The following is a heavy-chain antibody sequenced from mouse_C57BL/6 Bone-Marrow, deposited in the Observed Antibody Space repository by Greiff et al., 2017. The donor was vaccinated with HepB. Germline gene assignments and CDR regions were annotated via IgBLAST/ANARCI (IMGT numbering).Heavy chain of an antibody. CDR1: GYTFTSYG. Sequence: QVQLKQSGAELARPGASVKLSCKASGYTFTSYGISWVKQRTGQGLEWIGEIYPRSGNTYYNEKFKGKATLTADKSSSTAYMELRSLTSEDSAVYFCARRDRAAWFAYWGQGTLVTVSA. CDR2: IYPRSGNT. V-gene: IGHV1-81*01. D-gene: IGHD3-3*01. CDR3: ARRDRAAWFAY. J-gene: IGHJ3*01.